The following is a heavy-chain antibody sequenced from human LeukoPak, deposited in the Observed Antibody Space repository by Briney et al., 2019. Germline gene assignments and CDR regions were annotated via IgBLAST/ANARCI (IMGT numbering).Heavy chain of an antibody. CDR1: GGTFSSYA. J-gene: IGHJ4*02. CDR3: ARVRLTAMARFDY. CDR2: IIPIFGTT. V-gene: IGHV1-69*05. D-gene: IGHD5-18*01. Sequence: ASVKVSCKASGGTFSSYAISWVRQAPGQGLEWMGRIIPIFGTTNYAQKFQGRVTITTDESTSTAYMELSSLGSEDTAVYYCARVRLTAMARFDYWGQGTLVTVSS.